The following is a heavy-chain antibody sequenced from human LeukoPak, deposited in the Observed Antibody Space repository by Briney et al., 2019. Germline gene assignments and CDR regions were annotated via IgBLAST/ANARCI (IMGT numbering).Heavy chain of an antibody. J-gene: IGHJ4*02. D-gene: IGHD1-14*01. CDR1: GFTFSDYH. CDR2: IAYDGSRA. V-gene: IGHV3-33*08. CDR3: TRYNNDHFDY. Sequence: PGGSLRLSCAASGFTFSDYHMSWIRQAPGKGLEWVAVIAYDGSRAFYADSVKGRFTISRDNSKNTMSVQMDDLRAEDTAVHYCTRYNNDHFDYWGQGTLVTVSS.